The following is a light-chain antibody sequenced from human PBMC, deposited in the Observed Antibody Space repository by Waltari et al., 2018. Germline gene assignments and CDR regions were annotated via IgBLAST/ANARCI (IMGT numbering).Light chain of an antibody. V-gene: IGKV1-27*01. Sequence: DIQMTQSPSSLSASVGDRVTITCRASQGIRNYLSCYQQNPWNVPKLLIYAASTLQSVVPSRFSGSGSGTDFTLTINSLQPEDVATYYCQKYNSAPPVTFGGGTKVEIK. CDR1: QGIRNY. CDR3: QKYNSAPPVT. J-gene: IGKJ4*01. CDR2: AAS.